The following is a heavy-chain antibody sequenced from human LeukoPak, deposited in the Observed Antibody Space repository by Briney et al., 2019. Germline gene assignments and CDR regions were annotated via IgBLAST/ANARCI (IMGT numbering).Heavy chain of an antibody. CDR2: ISSSGRLI. Sequence: GGSLRLSCAASGFTFGNYYMIWIRQAPGKGLEWLSYISSSGRLIYYADSVEGRFTTSRDIAKNAVYLQMNSLRVEDSAVYYCARDPAAVRYFDLWGRGTLVTVSS. CDR3: ARDPAAVRYFDL. CDR1: GFTFGNYY. D-gene: IGHD6-25*01. J-gene: IGHJ2*01. V-gene: IGHV3-11*01.